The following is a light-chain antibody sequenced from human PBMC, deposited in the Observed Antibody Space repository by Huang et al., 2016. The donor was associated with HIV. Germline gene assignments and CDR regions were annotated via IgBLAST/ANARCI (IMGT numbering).Light chain of an antibody. CDR2: DAS. CDR3: QQRSGWPPT. V-gene: IGKV3-11*01. J-gene: IGKJ4*01. CDR1: QSVGTY. Sequence: DIVLTQSPGTLSLSPGARVTLSCRASQSVGTYLTWYQHKPGQAPKLLMHDASNRAAGIPPRFSGSGSGTDFTLTINDLQSEDAVVYYCQQRSGWPPTFGGGTKV.